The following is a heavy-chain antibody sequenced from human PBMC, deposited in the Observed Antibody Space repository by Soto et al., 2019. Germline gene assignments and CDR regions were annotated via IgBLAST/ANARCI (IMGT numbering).Heavy chain of an antibody. Sequence: QVQLVQSGAEVKKPGSSVKVSCKASGGTFSSYTISWVRQAPGQGLEWMGRIIPILGIANYAQKFQGRVTITADKSTSTAYMELSSLRSEDTAVYYCAGEGWIVVVIDGGYFDLWGRGTLVTVSS. CDR2: IIPILGIA. CDR1: GGTFSSYT. D-gene: IGHD3-22*01. CDR3: AGEGWIVVVIDGGYFDL. V-gene: IGHV1-69*08. J-gene: IGHJ2*01.